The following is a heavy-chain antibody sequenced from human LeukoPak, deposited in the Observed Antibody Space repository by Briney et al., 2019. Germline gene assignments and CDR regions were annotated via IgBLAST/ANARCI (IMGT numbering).Heavy chain of an antibody. D-gene: IGHD3-10*01. V-gene: IGHV4-4*07. J-gene: IGHJ3*02. CDR1: GGSISSYY. CDR2: IYTSGST. CDR3: ARDRSYYYGSGSYPEDAFDI. Sequence: SETLSLTCTVSGGSISSYYWSWIRQPAGKGLEWIGRIYTSGSTNYNPSLKSRVTMSVDTPKNQFSLKLSSVTAADTAVYYCARDRSYYYGSGSYPEDAFDIWGQGTMVTVSS.